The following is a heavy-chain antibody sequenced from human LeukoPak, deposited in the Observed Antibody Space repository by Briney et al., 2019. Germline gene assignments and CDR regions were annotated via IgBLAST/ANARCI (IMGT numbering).Heavy chain of an antibody. J-gene: IGHJ6*03. V-gene: IGHV1-69*01. CDR2: IIPIFGTA. CDR3: ARAGAIFGVVKHYYYYYMDV. D-gene: IGHD3-3*01. Sequence: SPVKVSCKASGGTFSSYAISWVRQAPGQGLEWMGGIIPIFGTANYAQKFQGRVTITADESTSTAYMELSSLRSEDTAVYYCARAGAIFGVVKHYYYYYMDVWGKGTTVTVSS. CDR1: GGTFSSYA.